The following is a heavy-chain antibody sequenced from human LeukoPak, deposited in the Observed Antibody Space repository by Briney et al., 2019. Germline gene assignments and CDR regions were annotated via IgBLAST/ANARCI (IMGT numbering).Heavy chain of an antibody. Sequence: GGSLSLSCAASGFTFSTYAMTWVRQAPGKGLVWVSRINSDGSTTNYADSVKGRFTISRDNAKNTLYLQMNSLRAEDTAVYYCASGVAAAGNIFDYWGQGTLVTVSS. CDR1: GFTFSTYA. D-gene: IGHD6-13*01. CDR3: ASGVAAAGNIFDY. J-gene: IGHJ4*02. V-gene: IGHV3-74*01. CDR2: INSDGSTT.